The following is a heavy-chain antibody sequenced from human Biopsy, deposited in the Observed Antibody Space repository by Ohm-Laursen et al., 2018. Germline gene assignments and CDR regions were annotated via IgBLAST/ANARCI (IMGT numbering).Heavy chain of an antibody. J-gene: IGHJ4*02. CDR3: GNEVHGRDY. CDR1: GKTFSDYY. D-gene: IGHD2-15*01. CDR2: INQSGRT. V-gene: IGHV4-34*08. Sequence: PSHTLSLTCEVYGKTFSDYYWSWIRQPPGKGLEWIGQINQSGRTNYNPSLKSRVNISADKSNNQFSLKLTSVTSADTAVYFCGNEVHGRDYWGLGALVTVSS.